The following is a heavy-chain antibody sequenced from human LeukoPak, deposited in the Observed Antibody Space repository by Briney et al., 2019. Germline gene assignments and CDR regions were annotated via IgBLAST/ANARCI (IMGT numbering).Heavy chain of an antibody. CDR3: ARPIPLGFGELLTAFDI. J-gene: IGHJ3*02. Sequence: SETLSLTCTVSGGSISSSSYYWGWIRQPPGKGLEWIGSIYYSGSTYYNPSLKSRVTISVDTSKNQFSLKLSSVTAADTAVYYCARPIPLGFGELLTAFDIWGQGTMVTVSS. CDR2: IYYSGST. CDR1: GGSISSSSYY. D-gene: IGHD3-10*01. V-gene: IGHV4-39*01.